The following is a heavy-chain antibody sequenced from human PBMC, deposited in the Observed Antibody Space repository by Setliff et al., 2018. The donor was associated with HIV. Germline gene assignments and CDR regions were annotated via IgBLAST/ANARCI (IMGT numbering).Heavy chain of an antibody. CDR2: IYYSGST. CDR3: ARAGGGSYYGSGSYYPAGAFDI. CDR1: GGSISSYY. Sequence: PSETLSLTCTVSGGSISSYYWSWIRQPPGKGLEWIGYIYYSGSTNHNPSLKSRVTISVDTSKNQFSLKLSSVTAADTAVYYCARAGGGSYYGSGSYYPAGAFDIWGQGTMVTVSS. V-gene: IGHV4-59*01. J-gene: IGHJ3*02. D-gene: IGHD3-10*01.